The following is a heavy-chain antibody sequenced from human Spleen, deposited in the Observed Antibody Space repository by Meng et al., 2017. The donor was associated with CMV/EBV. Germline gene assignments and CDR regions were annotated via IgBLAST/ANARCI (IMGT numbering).Heavy chain of an antibody. D-gene: IGHD5-12*01. J-gene: IGHJ4*02. CDR2: ITGSGGST. V-gene: IGHV3-23*01. CDR3: ARRAYDPGYYFDY. Sequence: CAASGFTFSSYAMTWVRQAPGKGLEWVSAITGSGGSTFYADSVKGRFTISRDKSKNTLYLQMSGLRAEDTAVYYCARRAYDPGYYFDYWGQGTLVTVSS. CDR1: GFTFSSYA.